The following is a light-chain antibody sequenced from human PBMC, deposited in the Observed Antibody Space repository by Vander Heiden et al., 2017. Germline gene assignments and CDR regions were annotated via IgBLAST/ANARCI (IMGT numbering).Light chain of an antibody. V-gene: IGLV2-23*02. CDR2: EVS. Sequence: QSALTQPASVSGSPGQSITISCTGTSSDVGSYNLVSWYQQHPGKAPKLMIYEVSKRPSGVSNRFSGSKSGNTASLTISGLQAEDEADYYCYSYAGSSTFLFGTGTKVT. J-gene: IGLJ1*01. CDR3: YSYAGSSTFL. CDR1: SSDVGSYNL.